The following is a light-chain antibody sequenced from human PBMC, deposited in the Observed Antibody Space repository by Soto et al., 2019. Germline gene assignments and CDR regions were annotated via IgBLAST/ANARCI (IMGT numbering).Light chain of an antibody. CDR2: AAS. J-gene: IGKJ4*01. CDR3: QQSYNTPLT. Sequence: DIQMTQSPSSLSASVGDRVTISCRASQSISSYLNWYQQKPGKAPKLLIYAASSLQGGLPSRFSGSGSETYFTLTISSLQPEDFATYYCQQSYNTPLTFGGGTKVEIK. V-gene: IGKV1-39*01. CDR1: QSISSY.